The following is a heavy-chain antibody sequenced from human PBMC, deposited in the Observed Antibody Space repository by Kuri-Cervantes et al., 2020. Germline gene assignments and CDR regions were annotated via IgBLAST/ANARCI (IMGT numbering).Heavy chain of an antibody. V-gene: IGHV4-34*01. CDR1: GGSFSGYY. D-gene: IGHD3-10*01. Sequence: SETLSLTCAVYGGSFSGYYWSRIRQPPGKGLEWIGEINHSGSTNYNPSLKSRVTISVDTSKNQFSLKLSSVTAADTAVYYCARDGLGSGSYHWFDPWGQGTLVTVSS. CDR2: INHSGST. J-gene: IGHJ5*02. CDR3: ARDGLGSGSYHWFDP.